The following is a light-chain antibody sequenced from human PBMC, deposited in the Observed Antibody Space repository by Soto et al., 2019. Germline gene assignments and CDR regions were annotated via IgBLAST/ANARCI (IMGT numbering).Light chain of an antibody. Sequence: DIQMTQSPSTLSASVGDRVTITCRASQSISSWLAWYQQKPGKAPKLLISEAANLESGVPSRFSGRGSGTEFTLTISSLQPDDFATYYCQHYNSYSQAFGQGTTVEIK. CDR2: EAA. V-gene: IGKV1-5*01. J-gene: IGKJ1*01. CDR3: QHYNSYSQA. CDR1: QSISSW.